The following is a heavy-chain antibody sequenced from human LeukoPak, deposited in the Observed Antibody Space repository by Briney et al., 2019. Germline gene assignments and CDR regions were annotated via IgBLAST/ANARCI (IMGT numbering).Heavy chain of an antibody. J-gene: IGHJ5*02. V-gene: IGHV1-18*01. CDR2: ISAYNGNT. Sequence: ASVKVSCKASGYTFSSYGISWVRQAPGQGLEWMGWISAYNGNTNYAQMVQGRVTMTTDTSTSTAYMEVRSLRSDDTARYYCARDVGDIVTIPAAISVPWGQGTLVTVSS. CDR1: GYTFSSYG. D-gene: IGHD2-2*01. CDR3: ARDVGDIVTIPAAISVP.